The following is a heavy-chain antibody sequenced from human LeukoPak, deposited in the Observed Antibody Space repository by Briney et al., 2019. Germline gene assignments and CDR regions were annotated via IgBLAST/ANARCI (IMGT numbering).Heavy chain of an antibody. Sequence: SETLSLTCTVSGGAIISSSFYWVWIRQPPGRGLEWIGSIYSSGSTYYNPSVNCRATISVDTSKKELSLELSSVTAADTSMYYCARLYYSDSAFDYWGQGTLVTVSS. V-gene: IGHV4-39*01. CDR2: IYSSGST. CDR3: ARLYYSDSAFDY. J-gene: IGHJ4*01. CDR1: GGAIISSSFY. D-gene: IGHD3-10*01.